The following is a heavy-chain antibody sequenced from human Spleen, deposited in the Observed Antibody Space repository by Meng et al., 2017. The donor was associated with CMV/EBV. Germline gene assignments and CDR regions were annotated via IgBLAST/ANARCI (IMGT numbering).Heavy chain of an antibody. CDR2: TIPISGTA. CDR1: GGTFSSYA. J-gene: IGHJ6*02. Sequence: SVKVSCKASGGTFSSYAISWVRQAPGQGLEWMGGTIPISGTANYAQKFQGRVTITTDESTSTAYMELSSLRSEDTAVYYCARGADYYYYGMDVWGQGTTVTVSS. D-gene: IGHD1-26*01. V-gene: IGHV1-69*05. CDR3: ARGADYYYYGMDV.